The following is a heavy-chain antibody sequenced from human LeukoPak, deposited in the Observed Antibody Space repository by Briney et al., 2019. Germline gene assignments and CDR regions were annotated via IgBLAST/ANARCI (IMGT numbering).Heavy chain of an antibody. CDR2: IDYSGST. D-gene: IGHD3-10*01. Sequence: SETLSLTCTVSGGSISGFYWSWIRQPPGKGLELIGYIDYSGSTNYNPSLKSRVSISVDTSKNQFSLKPTSVTAADTAVYYCAGPLIRGVTYHDAYAIWGQGTLVTVSS. V-gene: IGHV4-59*01. CDR1: GGSISGFY. CDR3: AGPLIRGVTYHDAYAI. J-gene: IGHJ3*02.